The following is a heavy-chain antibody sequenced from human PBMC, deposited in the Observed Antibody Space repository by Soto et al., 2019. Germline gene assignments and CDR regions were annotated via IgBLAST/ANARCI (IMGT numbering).Heavy chain of an antibody. CDR2: IIPISGTV. V-gene: IGHV1-69*01. Sequence: QVQLVQSGAEVKKPGSSVKVSCKASGGTFSSYAISWVRKAPGQGLEWMGGIIPISGTVKYAQNFQGRVTITADESTSTVYMEMSSLRSEDTAVYCCAAGGYSGYDYFHWFDPWGQGTLVTVSS. D-gene: IGHD5-12*01. CDR3: AAGGYSGYDYFHWFDP. CDR1: GGTFSSYA. J-gene: IGHJ5*02.